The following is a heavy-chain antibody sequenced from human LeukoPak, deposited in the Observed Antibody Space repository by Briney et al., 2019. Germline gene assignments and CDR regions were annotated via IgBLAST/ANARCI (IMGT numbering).Heavy chain of an antibody. CDR3: ARGKKYLAFDY. CDR2: ISTNNGNT. CDR1: GYTFTTYD. Sequence: GASARVSCKASGYTFTTYDIGWVRQAPGHGLEWLGWISTNNGNTNYIQKLRGRVTMTTDTSMSTAHLEVRSLTSDDTAVYYCARGKKYLAFDYWGLGTLITVSS. V-gene: IGHV1-18*01. J-gene: IGHJ4*02. D-gene: IGHD5-12*01.